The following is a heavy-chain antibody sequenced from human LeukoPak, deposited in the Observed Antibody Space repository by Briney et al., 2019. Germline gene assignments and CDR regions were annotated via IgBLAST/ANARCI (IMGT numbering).Heavy chain of an antibody. CDR2: IIPIFGTA. D-gene: IGHD2-2*02. J-gene: IGHJ5*02. Sequence: ASVKVSCKASGGTVSRYPISWVRQAPGQGLEWMGGIIPIFGTANYAQKFQGRVTITADESTSTAYMELSSLRSEDTAVYYCARDRPGRYCSTISCYSASPFDPWGQGTLVTVSS. CDR3: ARDRPGRYCSTISCYSASPFDP. CDR1: GGTVSRYP. V-gene: IGHV1-69*13.